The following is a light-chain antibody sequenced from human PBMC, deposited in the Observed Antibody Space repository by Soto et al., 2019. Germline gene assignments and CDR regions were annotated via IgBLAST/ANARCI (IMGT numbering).Light chain of an antibody. V-gene: IGKV3D-15*01. CDR1: QSVRSN. Sequence: IVLTQSPGTLSLSAGERATLSCRSSQSVRSNFLAWYQQKPGQAPRLLIYGAFNRATGIPARFSGSGSGTEFTLTISSLQSEDFAVYYCQQYNNWPTWTLGQGTKVDIK. J-gene: IGKJ1*01. CDR2: GAF. CDR3: QQYNNWPTWT.